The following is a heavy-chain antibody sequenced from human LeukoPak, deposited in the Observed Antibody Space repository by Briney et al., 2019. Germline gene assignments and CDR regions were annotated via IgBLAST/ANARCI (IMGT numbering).Heavy chain of an antibody. J-gene: IGHJ4*02. CDR3: ARRAGAYSHPYDY. CDR2: IYSDNT. V-gene: IGHV3-53*01. CDR1: GFTVSSNS. Sequence: GGSLRLSCAASGFTVSSNSMSWVRQAPGKGLEWVSFIYSDNTHYSDSVKGRLTISRDNSKNTLYLQMNSLRAEDTAVYYCARRAGAYSHPYDYWGQGTLVTVSS. D-gene: IGHD4/OR15-4a*01.